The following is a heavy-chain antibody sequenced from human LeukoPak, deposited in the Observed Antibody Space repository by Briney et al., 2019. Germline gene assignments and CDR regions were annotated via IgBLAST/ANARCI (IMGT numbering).Heavy chain of an antibody. CDR1: GGSISSGGYY. CDR3: ARDPYYGSGKKAP. D-gene: IGHD3-10*01. CDR2: IYHSGST. J-gene: IGHJ5*02. Sequence: SETLSLTCTVSGGSISSGGYYWSWIRQPPGKGLEWIGYIYHSGSTYYNPSLKSRVTISVDRSKNQFSLKLSSVTAADTAVYYCARDPYYGSGKKAPWGQGTLVTVSS. V-gene: IGHV4-30-2*01.